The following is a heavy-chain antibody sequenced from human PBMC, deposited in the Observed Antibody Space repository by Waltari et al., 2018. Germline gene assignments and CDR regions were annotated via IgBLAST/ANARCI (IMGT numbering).Heavy chain of an antibody. Sequence: EVQLVESGGGVVQPGGSLRLSCAASGFTFDDYAMHWVRQAPGKGLVWVSLISGDGGSTYYADSVKGRFTISRDNSKNSLYLQMNSLRTEDTALYYCAKDLGPDGYNSHSDYWGQGTLVTVSS. CDR2: ISGDGGST. D-gene: IGHD5-12*01. CDR3: AKDLGPDGYNSHSDY. CDR1: GFTFDDYA. V-gene: IGHV3-43*02. J-gene: IGHJ4*02.